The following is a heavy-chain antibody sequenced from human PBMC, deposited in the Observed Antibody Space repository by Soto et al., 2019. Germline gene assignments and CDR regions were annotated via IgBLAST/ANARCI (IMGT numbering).Heavy chain of an antibody. Sequence: QVQLQESGPGLVKPSETLSLTCTVSGGSISSYYWSWIRQPPGKGMEWIGYIYYSGSTNYNPSLKSQVTITVDTSKNQSALKLGSLTAADTAVYYCAKPGLEQYAFDIWGQGTMVTVSS. D-gene: IGHD1-1*01. CDR1: GGSISSYY. V-gene: IGHV4-59*08. J-gene: IGHJ3*02. CDR2: IYYSGST. CDR3: AKPGLEQYAFDI.